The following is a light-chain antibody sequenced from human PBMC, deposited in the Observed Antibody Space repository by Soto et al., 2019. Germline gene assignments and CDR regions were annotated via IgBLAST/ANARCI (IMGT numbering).Light chain of an antibody. Sequence: DIQTTQSPSTLSASAGDRVTITCRASQSISTWLAWYQQKPGKAPKLLIYKASSLESGVPSRFSGSGSGTEFTLTISSLQPDDFGTYYCQQYNSYWTFGQGTKVEIK. CDR3: QQYNSYWT. J-gene: IGKJ1*01. CDR1: QSISTW. V-gene: IGKV1-5*03. CDR2: KAS.